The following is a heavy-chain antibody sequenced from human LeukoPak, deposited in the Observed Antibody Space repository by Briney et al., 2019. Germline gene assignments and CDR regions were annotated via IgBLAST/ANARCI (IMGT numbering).Heavy chain of an antibody. CDR1: PDSINSYY. Sequence: SETLSLNCAVSPDSINSYYLSWIRQPPGRGLQWLGHIYSSGSSTYNPSLRGRVTISVDMSKNQFSLQLTSVTAADTAVYYCARGRVVVVPAGYDAFALWGQGKMVTVSS. CDR2: IYSSGSS. J-gene: IGHJ3*01. D-gene: IGHD2-2*01. V-gene: IGHV4-59*01. CDR3: ARGRVVVVPAGYDAFAL.